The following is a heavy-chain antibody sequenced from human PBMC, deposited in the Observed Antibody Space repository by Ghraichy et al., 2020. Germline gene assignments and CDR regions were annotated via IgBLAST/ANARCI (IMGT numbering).Heavy chain of an antibody. CDR1: GGSISSGGYY. J-gene: IGHJ6*02. CDR3: ARDRFGFLEWFKQFGWGSYGMDV. D-gene: IGHD3-3*01. V-gene: IGHV4-31*03. Sequence: SETLSLTCTVSGGSISSGGYYWSWIRQHPGKGLEWIGYIYYSGSTYYNPSLKSRVTISVDTSKNQFSLKLSSVTAADTAVYYCARDRFGFLEWFKQFGWGSYGMDVWGQGTTVTVCS. CDR2: IYYSGST.